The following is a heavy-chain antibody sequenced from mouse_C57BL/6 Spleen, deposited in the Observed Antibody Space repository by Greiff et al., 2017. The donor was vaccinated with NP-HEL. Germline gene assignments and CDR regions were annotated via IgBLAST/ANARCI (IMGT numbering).Heavy chain of an antibody. CDR1: GYTFTSYW. J-gene: IGHJ4*01. D-gene: IGHD1-1*01. V-gene: IGHV1-55*01. Sequence: QVQLQQPGAELVKPGASVKMSCKASGYTFTSYWITWVKQRPGQGLEWIGDIYPGSGSTNYNEKFKSKATLTVDTASSTAYMHLSSLTSYDSAVSYCARECLYGSSLSAMDYWGQGTSVTVSS. CDR3: ARECLYGSSLSAMDY. CDR2: IYPGSGST.